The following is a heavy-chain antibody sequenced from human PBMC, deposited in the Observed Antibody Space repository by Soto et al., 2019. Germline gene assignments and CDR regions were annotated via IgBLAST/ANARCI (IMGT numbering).Heavy chain of an antibody. CDR2: INPNNGVT. V-gene: IGHV1-2*02. CDR1: GYTFSANY. CDR3: ARVADTAMVQLTYYFDY. Sequence: ASVKVSCKASGYTFSANYIHWVRKAPGQRLEWLGWINPNNGVTKYAQTFHRRLTMTSDTSVSTVYMDLSRLTSDDTALYYCARVADTAMVQLTYYFDYWGQGTQVTVSS. D-gene: IGHD5-18*01. J-gene: IGHJ4*02.